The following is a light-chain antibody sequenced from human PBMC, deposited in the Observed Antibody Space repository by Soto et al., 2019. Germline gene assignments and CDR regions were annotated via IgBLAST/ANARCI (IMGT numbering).Light chain of an antibody. CDR3: SSYAGSSNV. CDR2: EVN. V-gene: IGLV2-8*01. Sequence: QSVLTQPPSASGSPGQSVAISCTGTSSDVGGYNYVSWYQQHPGKAPKLMIYEVNKRTSGVPDRFSGSKSGNTASLTVSGLRAEDEADYYCSSYAGSSNVFGTGTKVTVL. CDR1: SSDVGGYNY. J-gene: IGLJ1*01.